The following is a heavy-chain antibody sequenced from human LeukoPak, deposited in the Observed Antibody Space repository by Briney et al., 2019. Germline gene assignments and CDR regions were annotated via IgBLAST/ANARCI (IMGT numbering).Heavy chain of an antibody. CDR3: RLSSDAFDI. D-gene: IGHD3-16*02. Sequence: GGSLRLSCAASGFTFSSYEMNWVRQAPGKGLEWVSYISCSGSTIYYADSVKGRFTISRDNSKNTLYLQMNSLRAEDTAVYYCRLSSDAFDIWGQGTMVTVSS. CDR1: GFTFSSYE. J-gene: IGHJ3*02. CDR2: ISCSGSTI. V-gene: IGHV3-48*03.